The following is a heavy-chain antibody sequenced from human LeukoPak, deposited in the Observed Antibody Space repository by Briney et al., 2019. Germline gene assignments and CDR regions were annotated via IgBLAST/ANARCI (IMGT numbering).Heavy chain of an antibody. CDR3: ATDNTPRKRNQSNYYDSSGYFYYYYYGMDV. CDR2: ISGSGGST. Sequence: GGSLRLSCAASGFTFSSYAMSWVRQAPGKGLEWVSAISGSGGSTYYADSEKGRFTISRDNSKNTLYLQMNSLRAEDTAVYYCATDNTPRKRNQSNYYDSSGYFYYYYYGMDVWGQGTTVTVSS. D-gene: IGHD3-22*01. V-gene: IGHV3-23*01. J-gene: IGHJ6*02. CDR1: GFTFSSYA.